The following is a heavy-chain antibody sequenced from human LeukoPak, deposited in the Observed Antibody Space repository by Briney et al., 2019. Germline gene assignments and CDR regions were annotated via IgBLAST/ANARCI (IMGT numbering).Heavy chain of an antibody. V-gene: IGHV1-18*01. CDR2: ISGDNANT. CDR3: ARGRQGIRFLEWLGWFDS. J-gene: IGHJ5*01. CDR1: GYTFINYG. D-gene: IGHD3-3*01. Sequence: ASVKVSCKASGYTFINYGISWVRQAPGQGLEWMGWISGDNANTNYAQKLQDRVTMTTDTSTSTAYMELRSLTSDDTAVYYCARGRQGIRFLEWLGWFDSWGQGTLVTVSS.